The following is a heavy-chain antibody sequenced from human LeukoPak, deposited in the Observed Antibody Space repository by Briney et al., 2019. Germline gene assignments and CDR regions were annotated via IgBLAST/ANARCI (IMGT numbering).Heavy chain of an antibody. CDR2: ITSGVSTT. J-gene: IGHJ4*02. D-gene: IGHD3-10*01. Sequence: PGGSLRLSCGASGFNFTSYNMHWVRQVSGKGVVWVSRITSGVSTTMYADSVKGRFPISRDNAKNTVHLQMSSLRAEDTAIYYCARGYYGDPVAFDYWGQRTLVTVSS. CDR3: ARGYYGDPVAFDY. CDR1: GFNFTSYN. V-gene: IGHV3-74*03.